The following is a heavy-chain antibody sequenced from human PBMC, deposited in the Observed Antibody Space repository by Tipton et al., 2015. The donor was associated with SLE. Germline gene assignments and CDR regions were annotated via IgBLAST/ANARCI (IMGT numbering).Heavy chain of an antibody. CDR3: ARENYAYPRHLDL. CDR1: GFFFRDYY. J-gene: IGHJ5*02. Sequence: SLRLSCVASGFFFRDYYMTWVRQAPGKGLEWVAHLSGSSSTVYYADSVAGRFTISRDNARNSLYLQMNSLTAADTAFYFCARENYAYPRHLDLWGQGTLVSVSS. D-gene: IGHD3-16*01. CDR2: LSGSSSTV. V-gene: IGHV3-11*04.